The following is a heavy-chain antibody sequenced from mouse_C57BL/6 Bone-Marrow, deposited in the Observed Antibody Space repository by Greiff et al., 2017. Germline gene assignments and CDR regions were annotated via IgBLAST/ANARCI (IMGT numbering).Heavy chain of an antibody. Sequence: QVQLQQPGTELVKPGASVKLSCKASGYTFTSYWMHWVKQRPGKGLEWIGNIHPSNGGTNYNEKFKSKATLTVDKSSSTVYRQLSSLTSEDSAVYYCARSGGYSYDEAWFAYWGQGTLVTVSA. CDR2: IHPSNGGT. J-gene: IGHJ3*01. CDR3: ARSGGYSYDEAWFAY. D-gene: IGHD2-12*01. CDR1: GYTFTSYW. V-gene: IGHV1-53*01.